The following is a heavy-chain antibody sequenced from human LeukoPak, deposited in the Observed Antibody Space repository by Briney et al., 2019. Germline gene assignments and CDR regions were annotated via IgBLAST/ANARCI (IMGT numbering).Heavy chain of an antibody. V-gene: IGHV1-18*01. Sequence: GASVKVSCKASGYTFTSYGISWVRQAPGQGLEWMGWISAYNGNTNYAQKLQGRVTMTTDTSTSTAYMELRSLRSDDTAVYYCARDQYYDFWSGYLPYYYYGMDVWGQGTTVTVSS. CDR1: GYTFTSYG. D-gene: IGHD3-3*01. CDR3: ARDQYYDFWSGYLPYYYYGMDV. CDR2: ISAYNGNT. J-gene: IGHJ6*02.